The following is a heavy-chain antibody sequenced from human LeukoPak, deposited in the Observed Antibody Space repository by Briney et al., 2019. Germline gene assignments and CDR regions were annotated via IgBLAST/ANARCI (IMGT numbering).Heavy chain of an antibody. V-gene: IGHV3-21*01. D-gene: IGHD3-10*01. CDR3: AREGLLWFGESPY. Sequence: GGSLRLSCAASGFTFSTYSMNWVRQAPGKGLEWVSSISSSSSYIYYADSVKGRFTISRDNAKNSLYLQMNSLRAEDTAVYYCAREGLLWFGESPYWGQGTLVTVSS. J-gene: IGHJ4*02. CDR1: GFTFSTYS. CDR2: ISSSSSYI.